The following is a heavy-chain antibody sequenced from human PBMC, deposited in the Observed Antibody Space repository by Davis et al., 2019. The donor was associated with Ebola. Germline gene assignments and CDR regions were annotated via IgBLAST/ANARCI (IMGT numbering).Heavy chain of an antibody. J-gene: IGHJ4*02. D-gene: IGHD6-19*01. Sequence: PGGSLRLSCAASGFTFSSYTMNCVRQAPGKGLEWVSTISDGGRNTHYADSVKGRFTISRDDSKSTLFLQMNALRAEDTALYYCTTRLVNHFDYWGQGTLVTVSS. CDR1: GFTFSSYT. CDR3: TTRLVNHFDY. V-gene: IGHV3-23*01. CDR2: ISDGGRNT.